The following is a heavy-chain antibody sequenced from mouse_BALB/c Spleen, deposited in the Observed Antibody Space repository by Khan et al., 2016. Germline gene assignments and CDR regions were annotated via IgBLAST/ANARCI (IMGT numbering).Heavy chain of an antibody. CDR2: INPDRSTI. CDR1: GFDFSRYW. V-gene: IGHV4-1*02. J-gene: IGHJ3*01. CDR3: ARPTEVFAY. Sequence: EVKLLESGGGLVQPGGSLKISCAASGFDFSRYWMSWVRQAPGKGLEWIGEINPDRSTINYTPSLKDKFIISRDNAKNTLYLQMSKVRSEDTALYYCARPTEVFAYWGQGTLVTVSA. D-gene: IGHD4-1*01.